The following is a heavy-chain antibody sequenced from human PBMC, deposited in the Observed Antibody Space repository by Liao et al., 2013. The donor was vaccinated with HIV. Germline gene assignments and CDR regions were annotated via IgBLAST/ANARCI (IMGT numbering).Heavy chain of an antibody. D-gene: IGHD3-22*01. Sequence: QVQLQESGPGLVKPSETLSLTCTVSGGSISSYYWTWIRQPPGKGLEWIGYIFYTGKTYYTPSLETRTTISVDTSKNQFSLMLSSVTAADTAIYYCAREVSPVIITTPADFDSWGQGTLVTVSS. CDR3: AREVSPVIITTPADFDS. CDR1: GGSISSYY. CDR2: IFYTGKT. V-gene: IGHV4-59*12. J-gene: IGHJ4*02.